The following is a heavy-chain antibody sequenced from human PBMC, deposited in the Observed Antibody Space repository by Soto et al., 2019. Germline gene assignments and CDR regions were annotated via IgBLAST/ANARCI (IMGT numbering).Heavy chain of an antibody. CDR1: GGTFSSYA. CDR3: ARSRIAVAGAQYYYYGMDV. Sequence: QVQLVQSGAEVKKPGSSVKVSCKASGGTFSSYAISWVRQAPGQGLEWMGGIIPIFGTANYAQKFQGRVTITADESTSTAYMELSSLSSEDTAVYYCARSRIAVAGAQYYYYGMDVWGQGTTVTVSS. D-gene: IGHD6-19*01. V-gene: IGHV1-69*01. CDR2: IIPIFGTA. J-gene: IGHJ6*02.